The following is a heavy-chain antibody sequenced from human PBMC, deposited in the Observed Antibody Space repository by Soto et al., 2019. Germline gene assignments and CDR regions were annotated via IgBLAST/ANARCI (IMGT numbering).Heavy chain of an antibody. D-gene: IGHD3-3*01. V-gene: IGHV3-15*07. CDR1: GFTFSNAW. CDR2: IKSKTDGGTT. CDR3: TTGGAARLRFLEWLPYYYYGMDV. Sequence: PGGSLRLSCAASGFTFSNAWMNWVRQAPGKGLEWVGRIKSKTDGGTTDYAAPVKGRFTISRDDSKNTLYLQMNSLKTEDTAVYYCTTGGAARLRFLEWLPYYYYGMDVWGQGTTVTVSS. J-gene: IGHJ6*02.